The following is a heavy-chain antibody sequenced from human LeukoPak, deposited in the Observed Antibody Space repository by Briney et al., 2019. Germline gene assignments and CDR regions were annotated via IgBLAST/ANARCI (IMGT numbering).Heavy chain of an antibody. CDR3: ARITTMTLPDY. CDR2: INAGTGDT. J-gene: IGHJ1*01. D-gene: IGHD4-17*01. Sequence: EASVKVSCKASGYSFASYAMHWVRRAPGQRLEWMGWINAGTGDTKYSQKFQGRVIITRDTSASTAYMELSSLRSEDTAVYYCARITTMTLPDYWGQGTLVTVSS. CDR1: GYSFASYA. V-gene: IGHV1-3*01.